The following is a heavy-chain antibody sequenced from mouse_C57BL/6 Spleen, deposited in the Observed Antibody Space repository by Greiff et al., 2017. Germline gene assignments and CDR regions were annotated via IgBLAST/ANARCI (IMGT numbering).Heavy chain of an antibody. CDR2: IWRGGST. D-gene: IGHD1-1*01. CDR3: AIITTVVANWYFDV. Sequence: VKLVESGPGLVQPSQSLSITCTVSGFSLTSYGVHWVRQSPGKGLEWLGVIWRGGSTDYNAAFMSRLSITKDNSKSQVFFKMNSLQADDTAIYYCAIITTVVANWYFDVWGTGTTVTVSS. J-gene: IGHJ1*03. V-gene: IGHV2-5*01. CDR1: GFSLTSYG.